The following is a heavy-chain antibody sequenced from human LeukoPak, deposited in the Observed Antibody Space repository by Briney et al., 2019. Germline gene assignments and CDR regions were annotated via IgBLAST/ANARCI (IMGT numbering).Heavy chain of an antibody. CDR3: ARGFGELLFLY. Sequence: GSLRLSCAASGFTFSSYAMSWIRQPPGKGLEWIGEINHSGSTNYNPSLKSRVTISVDTSKNQFSLKLSSVTAADTAVYYCARGFGELLFLYWGQGTLVTVSS. D-gene: IGHD3-10*01. J-gene: IGHJ4*02. V-gene: IGHV4-34*01. CDR2: INHSGST. CDR1: GFTFSSYA.